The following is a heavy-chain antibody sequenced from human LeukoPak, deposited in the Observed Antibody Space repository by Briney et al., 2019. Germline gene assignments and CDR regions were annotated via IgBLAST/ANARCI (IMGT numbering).Heavy chain of an antibody. V-gene: IGHV1-8*03. J-gene: IGHJ4*02. CDR3: ARGLLSGSSWYHLDY. D-gene: IGHD6-13*01. CDR1: GYTFTSYD. Sequence: ASVKVSCKASGYTFTSYDINWVRQATGHGLEWMGWMNPNSGNTGYAQKFQGRVTITRNTSISTAYMELSSLRSEDTAVYYCARGLLSGSSWYHLDYWGQGTLVTVSS. CDR2: MNPNSGNT.